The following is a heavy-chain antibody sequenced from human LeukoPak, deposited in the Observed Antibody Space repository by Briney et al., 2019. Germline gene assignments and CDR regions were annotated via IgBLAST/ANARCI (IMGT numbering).Heavy chain of an antibody. D-gene: IGHD2-15*01. V-gene: IGHV3-23*01. Sequence: HPGGSLRLSCAASGFTFSSFGMSWVRQAPGKGLEWVSAISSTGGTAYYADSVKGRFTISRDNSKNTLYLQMNSLRVEDTAIYYCAKNGDRGAYCSGGSCYPYYYYNMDVWGKGTTVTISS. CDR2: ISSTGGTA. J-gene: IGHJ6*03. CDR3: AKNGDRGAYCSGGSCYPYYYYNMDV. CDR1: GFTFSSFG.